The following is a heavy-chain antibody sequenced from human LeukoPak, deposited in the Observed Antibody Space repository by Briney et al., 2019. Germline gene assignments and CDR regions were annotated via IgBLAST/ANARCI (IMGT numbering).Heavy chain of an antibody. D-gene: IGHD6-13*01. Sequence: GGSLRLSCAASGFTFSDYNMNWVRQAPGKGLEWVSSISSSSSYIYYADSVKGRFTISRDNAKNSLYLQMNSLRAEDTAVYYCARGLSSRFDYWGQGTLVTVSS. J-gene: IGHJ4*02. CDR1: GFTFSDYN. CDR2: ISSSSSYI. V-gene: IGHV3-21*01. CDR3: ARGLSSRFDY.